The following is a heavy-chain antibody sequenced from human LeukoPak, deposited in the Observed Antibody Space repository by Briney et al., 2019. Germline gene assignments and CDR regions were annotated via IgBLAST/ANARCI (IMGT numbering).Heavy chain of an antibody. D-gene: IGHD5-24*01. CDR2: ISSSGSTI. J-gene: IGHJ4*02. Sequence: GGSLRLSCAASGFTFSSYEMNWVRQAPGEGLEWVSYISSSGSTIYYADSVKGRFTISRDNAKNSLYLQMNSLRAEDTAVYYCARDSGYNPGTIDYWGQGTLVTVSS. V-gene: IGHV3-48*03. CDR1: GFTFSSYE. CDR3: ARDSGYNPGTIDY.